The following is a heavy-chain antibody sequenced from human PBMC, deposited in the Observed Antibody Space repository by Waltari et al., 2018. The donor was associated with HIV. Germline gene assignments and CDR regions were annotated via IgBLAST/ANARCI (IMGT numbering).Heavy chain of an antibody. Sequence: QVQLQESGPGLVKPSETLSLTCAVSGYSISSGYYWGWIRQPPGKGLEWIGSIYHSGSTYYNPSLKSRVTIPVDTSKNQFSLKRSAVTAADTAVYYCARVYGYSGSYTGAPDDYWGQGTLVTVSS. CDR2: IYHSGST. D-gene: IGHD1-26*01. J-gene: IGHJ4*02. CDR1: GYSISSGYY. V-gene: IGHV4-38-2*01. CDR3: ARVYGYSGSYTGAPDDY.